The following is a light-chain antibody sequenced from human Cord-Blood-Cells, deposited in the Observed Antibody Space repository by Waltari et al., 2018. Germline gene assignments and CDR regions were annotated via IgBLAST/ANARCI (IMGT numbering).Light chain of an antibody. CDR1: SSDVGSYNL. Sequence: QSALTQPASVSGSPGQSSTIPCTGTSSDVGSYNLVSWYQQHPGKAHKLTIYDVSKRPSGVSNRFSGSKSGNTASLTISGLQAEDEADYYCCSYAGSSTWVFGGGTKLTVL. V-gene: IGLV2-23*02. CDR3: CSYAGSSTWV. CDR2: DVS. J-gene: IGLJ3*02.